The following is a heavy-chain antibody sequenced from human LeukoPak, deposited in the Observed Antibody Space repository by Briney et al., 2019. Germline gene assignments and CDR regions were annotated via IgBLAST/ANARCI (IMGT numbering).Heavy chain of an antibody. D-gene: IGHD4-17*01. Sequence: PSETLSLTCAVSGDSFSSHYWTWIRQPPGRGLEWIGYISYIGTTNYNPSLKSRVTISIDTSKNQFSLKLGSVTTADTAVYYWARDLVTVTKGFDIWGLGTMVSVSS. CDR1: GDSFSSHY. V-gene: IGHV4-59*11. J-gene: IGHJ3*02. CDR3: ARDLVTVTKGFDI. CDR2: ISYIGTT.